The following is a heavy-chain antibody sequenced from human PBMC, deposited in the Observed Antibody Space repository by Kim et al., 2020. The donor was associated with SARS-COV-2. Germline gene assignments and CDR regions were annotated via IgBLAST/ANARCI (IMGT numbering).Heavy chain of an antibody. CDR2: INPNSGGT. CDR3: ARGPLWFGEFGY. CDR1: GYTFTGYY. J-gene: IGHJ4*02. V-gene: IGHV1-2*06. D-gene: IGHD3-10*01. Sequence: ASVKVSCKASGYTFTGYYMHWVRQAPGQGLEWMGRINPNSGGTNYAQKFQGRVTMTRDTSISTAYMELSRLRSDDTAVYYCARGPLWFGEFGYWGQGTLVTDSS.